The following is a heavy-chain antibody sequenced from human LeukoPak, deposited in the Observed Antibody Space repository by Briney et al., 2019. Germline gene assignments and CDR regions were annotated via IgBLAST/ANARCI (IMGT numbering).Heavy chain of an antibody. CDR1: GYTATSYG. J-gene: IGHJ6*02. V-gene: IGHV1-18*01. D-gene: IGHD3-10*01. Sequence: ASVKVSCKASGYTATSYGISWVRQAPGQGLEWMGWISVDNGNTNYAQKVQGRITMTADTTTSTAYLELRSLRSDDTAVYYCVRDRTILRGLREAYGMDVWGQGTTVTVSS. CDR3: VRDRTILRGLREAYGMDV. CDR2: ISVDNGNT.